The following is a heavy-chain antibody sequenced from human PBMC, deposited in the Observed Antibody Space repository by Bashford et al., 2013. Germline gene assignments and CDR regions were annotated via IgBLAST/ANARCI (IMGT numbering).Heavy chain of an antibody. CDR2: ISYTGTT. J-gene: IGHJ4*02. Sequence: SETLSLTCTVSGGSISSGDYYWSWIRQPPGKGLEWIGYISYTGTTHYNPSLESRVTMSVDTPKNQVSLSLSSVTAADTAVYFCTSKRGGYYPFDFWGQGTLVTVSS. D-gene: IGHD5-24*01. V-gene: IGHV4-30-4*01. CDR1: GGSISSGDYY. CDR3: TSKRGGYYPFDF.